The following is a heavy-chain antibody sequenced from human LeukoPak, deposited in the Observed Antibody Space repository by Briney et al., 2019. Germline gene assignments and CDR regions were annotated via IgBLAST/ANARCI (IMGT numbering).Heavy chain of an antibody. D-gene: IGHD6-19*01. V-gene: IGHV4-34*01. Sequence: SETLSLTCAVYGGSFSGYYWSWIRQPPGKGLEWIGEINHSGSTNYNPSLKSRVTISVDTSKNQFSLKLSSVTAADTAVYYCARGAVAGTNWGHGTLVTVSS. CDR2: INHSGST. CDR1: GGSFSGYY. J-gene: IGHJ4*01. CDR3: ARGAVAGTN.